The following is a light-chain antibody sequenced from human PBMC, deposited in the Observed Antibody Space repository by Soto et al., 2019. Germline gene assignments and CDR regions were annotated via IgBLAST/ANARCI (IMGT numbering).Light chain of an antibody. CDR3: QQYGSSSWT. CDR2: GAS. J-gene: IGKJ1*01. V-gene: IGKV3-20*01. Sequence: EIVLTQSPGTLSLSPGERATLSCRASQSVRSSSLGWYQQKPGQAPRLLIYGASSRATGIPDRFSGSGSGTDFTLTITRLEPEDSAVYYCQQYGSSSWTFGQGTRVDIK. CDR1: QSVRSSS.